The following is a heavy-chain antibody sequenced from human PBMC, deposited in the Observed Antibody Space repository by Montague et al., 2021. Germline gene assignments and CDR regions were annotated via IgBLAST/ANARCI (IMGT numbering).Heavy chain of an antibody. D-gene: IGHD3-10*01. CDR2: TYYRSTWYT. V-gene: IGHV6-1*01. CDR1: GDSVSNNNAA. CDR3: AREGVGDLLFSFDS. J-gene: IGHJ4*02. Sequence: CAISGDSVSNNNAAWNWIRESPSRGLEWLGRTYYRSTWYTDYAVSVKGRIAINPDTSKNLFSLQLNSVTPEDTAVYYCAREGVGDLLFSFDSWGQGTLVTVSS.